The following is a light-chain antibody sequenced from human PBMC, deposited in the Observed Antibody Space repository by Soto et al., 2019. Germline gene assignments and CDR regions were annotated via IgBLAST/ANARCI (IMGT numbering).Light chain of an antibody. Sequence: QSALTQPASVSGSPGQSITISSTGTRSDVGRFNLVSWYQQHPGKAPKLMIYEGSKRPSGVSNRFSGSQSGNTASLTISGLQAEDEADYYCCAYAGSSTVIFGGGTKLTVL. J-gene: IGLJ2*01. V-gene: IGLV2-23*01. CDR1: RSDVGRFNL. CDR2: EGS. CDR3: CAYAGSSTVI.